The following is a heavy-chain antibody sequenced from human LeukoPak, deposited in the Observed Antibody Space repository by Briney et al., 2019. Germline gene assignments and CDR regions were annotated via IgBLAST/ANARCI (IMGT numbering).Heavy chain of an antibody. CDR1: GGSISSSNW. CDR3: ARGPSS. J-gene: IGHJ4*02. V-gene: IGHV4-4*02. Sequence: SETLSLTCAVSGGSISSSNWWSWVRQPPGKGLEWIGEINHSGSTNYNPSLKSRVTISVDTSKNQFSLKLSSVTAADTAVYYCARGPSSWGQGTLVTVSS. CDR2: INHSGST. D-gene: IGHD6-13*01.